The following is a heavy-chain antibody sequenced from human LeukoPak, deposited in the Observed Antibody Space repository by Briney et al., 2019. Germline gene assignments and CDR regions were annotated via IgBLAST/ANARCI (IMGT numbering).Heavy chain of an antibody. D-gene: IGHD2-2*01. J-gene: IGHJ4*02. V-gene: IGHV3-74*01. Sequence: SGGSLRLSCAGSGCMHWVRQAPGQGLVWVSGINDLGTATYYADSVKGRFSISRDNSKNTVSLQMDSLTIEDTAVYYCVRGGSPPTSTWSLDEWGQGTLVSVSS. CDR2: INDLGTAT. CDR1: GC. CDR3: VRGGSPPTSTWSLDE.